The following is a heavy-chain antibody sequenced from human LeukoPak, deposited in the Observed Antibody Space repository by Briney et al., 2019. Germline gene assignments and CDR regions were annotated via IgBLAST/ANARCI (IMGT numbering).Heavy chain of an antibody. CDR2: ITSSSSYI. CDR3: ARDLGYYGDLDY. V-gene: IGHV3-21*01. Sequence: GGSLRLSCAASGFTFSSYSMNWVRQAPGKGLEWVSSITSSSSYIYYADSVKGRFTISRDNAKNSLYLQMNSLRAEDTAVYYCARDLGYYGDLDYWGQETLVTVSS. J-gene: IGHJ4*02. CDR1: GFTFSSYS. D-gene: IGHD4-17*01.